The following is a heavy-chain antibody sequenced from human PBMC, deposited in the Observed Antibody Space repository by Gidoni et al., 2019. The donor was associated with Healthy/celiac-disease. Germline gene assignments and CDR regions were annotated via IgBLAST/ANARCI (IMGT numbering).Heavy chain of an antibody. D-gene: IGHD3-22*01. CDR2: INHSGST. V-gene: IGHV4-34*01. Sequence: QVQLQQWGAGLLKPSETLSLTCAVYGGSFSGYYWSWIRQPPGKGLEWIGEINHSGSTNYNPSLKSRVTISVDTSKNQFSLKLSSVTAADTAVYYCARPYDSSGYDNWFDPWGQGTLVTVSS. CDR1: GGSFSGYY. J-gene: IGHJ5*02. CDR3: ARPYDSSGYDNWFDP.